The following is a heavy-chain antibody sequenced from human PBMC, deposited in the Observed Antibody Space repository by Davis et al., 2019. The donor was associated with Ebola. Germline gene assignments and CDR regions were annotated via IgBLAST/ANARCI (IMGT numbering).Heavy chain of an antibody. D-gene: IGHD4-17*01. Sequence: PGGSLRLSCAVSGFTFNDYAMHWVRQPPGKGLEWVSLIYSGGSTYYADSVKGRFTISRDNSKNTLYLQMNSLRAEDTAVYYCAREHGDYYYGMDVWGQGTTVTVSS. CDR3: AREHGDYYYGMDV. CDR1: GFTFNDYA. CDR2: IYSGGST. J-gene: IGHJ6*02. V-gene: IGHV3-53*01.